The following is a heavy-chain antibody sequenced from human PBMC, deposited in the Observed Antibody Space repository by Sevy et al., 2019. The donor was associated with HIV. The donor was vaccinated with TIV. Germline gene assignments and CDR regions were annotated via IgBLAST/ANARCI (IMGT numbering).Heavy chain of an antibody. Sequence: ASVKVSCKASGYTLNNYGISWVRQAPGQGLEWIGWITAYKDNTNYAQNFQGRVTITTGTSTSTAYMELRSLRSDDTAVYYCTRVDPYYEFGDVWGQGTTVTVSS. CDR3: TRVDPYYEFGDV. D-gene: IGHD3-3*01. CDR1: GYTLNNYG. V-gene: IGHV1-18*01. CDR2: ITAYKDNT. J-gene: IGHJ6*02.